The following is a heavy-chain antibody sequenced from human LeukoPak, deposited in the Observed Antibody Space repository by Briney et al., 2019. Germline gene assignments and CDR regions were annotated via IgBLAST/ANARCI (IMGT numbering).Heavy chain of an antibody. J-gene: IGHJ3*02. CDR2: ISSSSLYT. V-gene: IGHV3-11*05. D-gene: IGHD3-16*01. Sequence: GGSLRLSCAASGFTFSDYSMSWSRQAPGKGLEWVSYISSSSLYTNYADSLKGRFTISRVNPKNSLFLQMNSLRAEDSAVYYCARAARFGSVNDAFDIWGQGTMVTVSS. CDR1: GFTFSDYS. CDR3: ARAARFGSVNDAFDI.